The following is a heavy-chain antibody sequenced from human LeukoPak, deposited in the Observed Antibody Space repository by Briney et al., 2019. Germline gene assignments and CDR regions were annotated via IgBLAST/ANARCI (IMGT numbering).Heavy chain of an antibody. Sequence: SETLSLTCAVYGGSFSGYYWSWIRQPPGKGLEWIGEINHSGSTNYNPSLKSRVTISVDTSKNQFSLKLSSVTTADTAVYYCARGRGSADYWGQGTLVTVSS. V-gene: IGHV4-34*01. CDR2: INHSGST. D-gene: IGHD3-10*01. CDR3: ARGRGSADY. J-gene: IGHJ4*02. CDR1: GGSFSGYY.